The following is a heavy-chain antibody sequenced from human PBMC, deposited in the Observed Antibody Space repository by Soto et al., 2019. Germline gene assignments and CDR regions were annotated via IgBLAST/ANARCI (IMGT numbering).Heavy chain of an antibody. Sequence: QAQLMQSGAEVKKPGSSVKVSCKASGGTFSGYAINWVRQAPGQGLEGMGGIIPLLGITDYGQKFQGRITIAADESTGTAYMDLRGLRSEDTAVYYCARDPRSITGTTSSEDVQHWGQGTLVSVSS. V-gene: IGHV1-69*01. D-gene: IGHD1-20*01. J-gene: IGHJ1*01. CDR2: IIPLLGIT. CDR1: GGTFSGYA. CDR3: ARDPRSITGTTSSEDVQH.